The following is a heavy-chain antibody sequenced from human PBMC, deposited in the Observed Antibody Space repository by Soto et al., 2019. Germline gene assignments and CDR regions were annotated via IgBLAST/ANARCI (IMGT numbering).Heavy chain of an antibody. CDR2: ISGSGGST. CDR1: GFTFSSYA. D-gene: IGHD6-6*01. Sequence: GGSLSLSCAASGFTFSSYAMGWVRQAPGKGLEWVSAISGSGGSTSYAESVKGRFTISRENSKNTLYLQMNSLRAEDTAVYFCAKDLVLYSSSSPHYFDYWGQGTLVTVSS. V-gene: IGHV3-23*01. CDR3: AKDLVLYSSSSPHYFDY. J-gene: IGHJ4*02.